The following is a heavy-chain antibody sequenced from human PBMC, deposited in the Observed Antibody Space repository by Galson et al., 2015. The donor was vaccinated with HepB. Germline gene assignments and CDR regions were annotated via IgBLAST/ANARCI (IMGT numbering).Heavy chain of an antibody. V-gene: IGHV7-4-1*02. J-gene: IGHJ3*02. CDR2: INTNTGNP. CDR3: AGDGWLLHDAFDI. Sequence: SVKVSCKASGFTFTSYAMNWVRQAPGQGLEWLGRINTNTGNPTYAQGFTGRFVFSLDTSVTTAYLQISSLKAEDTAVYYCAGDGWLLHDAFDIWGQGTMVTVSS. CDR1: GFTFTSYA. D-gene: IGHD2-15*01.